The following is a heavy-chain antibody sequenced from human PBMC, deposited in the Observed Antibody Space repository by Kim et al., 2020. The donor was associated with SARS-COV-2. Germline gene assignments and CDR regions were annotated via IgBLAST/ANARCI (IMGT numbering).Heavy chain of an antibody. Sequence: SETLSLTCAVYGGSFSGYYWSWIRQPPGKGLEWIGEINHSGSTNYNPSLKSRVTISVDTSKNQFSLKLSSVTAADTAVYYCARGGPRLKAVAGPSVWFDPWGQGTLVTVSS. D-gene: IGHD6-19*01. V-gene: IGHV4-34*01. CDR1: GGSFSGYY. CDR2: INHSGST. J-gene: IGHJ5*02. CDR3: ARGGPRLKAVAGPSVWFDP.